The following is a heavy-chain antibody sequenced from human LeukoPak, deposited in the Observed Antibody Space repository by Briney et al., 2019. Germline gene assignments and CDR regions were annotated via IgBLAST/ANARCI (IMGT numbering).Heavy chain of an antibody. J-gene: IGHJ4*02. Sequence: QTGGSLRLSCAASGLIFSKYWMTWVRQAPGKGLEWVASIKPDGSEKYYLDSVKGRFTISRDNARDSLYPQMNSLRDDDTSVYFCARDASALYWGRGTLVTVSS. CDR3: ARDASALY. D-gene: IGHD6-19*01. CDR1: GLIFSKYW. V-gene: IGHV3-7*01. CDR2: IKPDGSEK.